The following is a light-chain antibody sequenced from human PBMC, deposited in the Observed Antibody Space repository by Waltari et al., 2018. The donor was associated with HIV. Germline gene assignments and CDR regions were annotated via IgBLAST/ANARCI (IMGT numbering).Light chain of an antibody. CDR2: GAS. CDR1: QTVDSD. CDR3: QQYNNWPYT. V-gene: IGKV3-15*01. Sequence: ERVMTQSPTTLSVSPGERATLSCRASQTVDSDLAWYQQRPGQPPRLLISGASTRATGMPARFSGSGSGTEFTLTINSLQSEDFAVYYCQQYNNWPYTFGQGTRLDIK. J-gene: IGKJ2*01.